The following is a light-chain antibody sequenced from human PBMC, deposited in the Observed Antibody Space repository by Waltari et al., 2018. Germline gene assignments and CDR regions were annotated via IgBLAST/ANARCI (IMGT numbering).Light chain of an antibody. V-gene: IGLV2-11*01. CDR3: CSYAGSYTSL. CDR2: YVF. Sequence: QSALTQPRSVSGSPGQSVTISCTGSREDIGTYDYVSWYQHHPGEAPKLIIQYVFKRPSGVPNRFSGYKSGNTASLTISGLQADDEADYYCCSYAGSYTSLFGGGTKLTVL. CDR1: REDIGTYDY. J-gene: IGLJ2*01.